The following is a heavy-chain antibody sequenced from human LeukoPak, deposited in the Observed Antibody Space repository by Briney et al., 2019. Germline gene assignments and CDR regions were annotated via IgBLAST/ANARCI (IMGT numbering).Heavy chain of an antibody. D-gene: IGHD3-10*01. J-gene: IGHJ4*02. Sequence: PGGSLRLSCAASGFTFSSYWMSWVRQAPGKGLEWVAVTSSDLNVKLYADSVKGRLTISRDNSRSTLYLQMNSLRPEDTAIYYCAREGYYGSGSPPSLYFDYWGQGTLVTVSS. CDR2: TSSDLNVK. CDR3: AREGYYGSGSPPSLYFDY. V-gene: IGHV3-30*03. CDR1: GFTFSSYW.